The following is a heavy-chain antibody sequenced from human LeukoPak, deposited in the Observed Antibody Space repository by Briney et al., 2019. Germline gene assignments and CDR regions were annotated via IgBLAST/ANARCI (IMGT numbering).Heavy chain of an antibody. CDR1: GGTFSSYA. J-gene: IGHJ4*02. Sequence: GASVKVSCKASGGTFSSYAISWARQAPGQGLEWMGGIIPIFGTADYAQKFQGRVTITADKSTSTAYMELSSLRSEDTAVYYCASGPLRWLVLLNWGQGTLVTVSS. CDR2: IIPIFGTA. D-gene: IGHD6-19*01. CDR3: ASGPLRWLVLLN. V-gene: IGHV1-69*06.